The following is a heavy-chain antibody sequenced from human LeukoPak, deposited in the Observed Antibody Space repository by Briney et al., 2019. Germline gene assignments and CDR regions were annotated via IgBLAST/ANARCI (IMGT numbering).Heavy chain of an antibody. V-gene: IGHV3-21*01. CDR1: GFTFSSYS. CDR2: ISSSSSYI. J-gene: IGHJ4*02. Sequence: GGSLRLSCAASGFTFSSYSTNWVRQAPGKGLEWVSSISSSSSYIYYADSVKGRFTISRDNAKNSLYLQMNSLRAEDTAVYYCAREKKDSSSWYRPHDYWGQGTLVTVSS. D-gene: IGHD6-13*01. CDR3: AREKKDSSSWYRPHDY.